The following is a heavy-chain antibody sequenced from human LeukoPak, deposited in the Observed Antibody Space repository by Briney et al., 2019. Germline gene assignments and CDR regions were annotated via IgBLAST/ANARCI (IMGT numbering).Heavy chain of an antibody. J-gene: IGHJ4*02. CDR1: GFTFSDYY. Sequence: GGFLRLSCAASGFTFSDYYMSWIRQAPGKGLEWVSYITSGGTKYYADSVTGRFTISRDNAKNSLYLQMNSLRAEDTAVYYCARDGGSGNYFIDYWGQGTLVTVSS. D-gene: IGHD3-10*01. CDR2: ITSGGTK. V-gene: IGHV3-11*01. CDR3: ARDGGSGNYFIDY.